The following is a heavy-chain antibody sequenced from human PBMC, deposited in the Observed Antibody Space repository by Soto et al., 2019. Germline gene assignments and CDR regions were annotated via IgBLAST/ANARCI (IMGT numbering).Heavy chain of an antibody. Sequence: GGSLRLSCEASGFNFGAYAMSWVRQAPGKGLEWVSGISGSSSGTYYTDSVKGRFTISRDNSKNTVYLQMNSLRGEDTAVYYCAKHRSENFWVYYYAMDVRGQCTAVTV. V-gene: IGHV3-23*01. CDR1: GFNFGAYA. CDR3: AKHRSENFWVYYYAMDV. D-gene: IGHD6-19*01. J-gene: IGHJ6*02. CDR2: ISGSSSGT.